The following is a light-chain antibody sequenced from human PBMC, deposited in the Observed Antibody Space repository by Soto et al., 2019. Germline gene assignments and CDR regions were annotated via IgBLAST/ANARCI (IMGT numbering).Light chain of an antibody. J-gene: IGKJ3*01. CDR2: GAS. CDR3: QQYNFWPFT. Sequence: EIVMTQSPATLSVSPGERATLSCRASQSVSSNLAWYQQKPGQAPRLLIYGASSRATGIPARFSGSGSGTEFTLTISSLQSEDFAVYYCQQYNFWPFTFGPGTKVDNK. CDR1: QSVSSN. V-gene: IGKV3-15*01.